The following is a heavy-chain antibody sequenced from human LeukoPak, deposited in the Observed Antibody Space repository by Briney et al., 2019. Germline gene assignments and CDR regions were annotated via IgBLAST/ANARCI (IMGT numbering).Heavy chain of an antibody. CDR2: ISGSSTII. Sequence: PSETLSLTCTVSGGSISSGDYYWSWVRQAPGKGLEWVAYISGSSTIIYYADSVKGRFTVSRDNAKSSLYLQMNSLRAEDTALYYCARDFLEDTQWGQGTLVTVSS. CDR3: ARDFLEDTQ. V-gene: IGHV3-48*01. D-gene: IGHD2-2*02. J-gene: IGHJ4*02. CDR1: GGSISSGDYY.